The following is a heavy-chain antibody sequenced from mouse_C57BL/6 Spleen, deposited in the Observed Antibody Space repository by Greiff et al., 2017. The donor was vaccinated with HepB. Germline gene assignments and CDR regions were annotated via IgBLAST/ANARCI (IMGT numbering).Heavy chain of an antibody. CDR3: ARDYYYGPYYFDY. Sequence: ESGPGLVKPSQSLSLTCSVTGYSITSGYYRNWIRQFPGNKLEWMGYISYDGSNNYNPSLKNRISITRDTSTNQFFLKLNSVTTEDTATYYCARDYYYGPYYFDYWGQGTTLTVSS. CDR1: GYSITSGYY. CDR2: ISYDGSN. D-gene: IGHD1-1*01. J-gene: IGHJ2*01. V-gene: IGHV3-6*01.